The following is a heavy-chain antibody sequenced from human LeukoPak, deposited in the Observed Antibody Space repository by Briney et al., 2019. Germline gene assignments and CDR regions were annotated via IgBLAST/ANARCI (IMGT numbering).Heavy chain of an antibody. CDR3: ARGGTYDI. J-gene: IGHJ3*02. V-gene: IGHV3-7*01. CDR1: GFTFSMYW. Sequence: GGSLRLSCVASGFTFSMYWMTWFRQAPGRGLEWVANMKQDGSQKNYVDSVKGRFTISRDNAKKSLYLQMNSLRGEDTAVYYCARGGTYDIWGQGTRVTVSS. CDR2: MKQDGSQK.